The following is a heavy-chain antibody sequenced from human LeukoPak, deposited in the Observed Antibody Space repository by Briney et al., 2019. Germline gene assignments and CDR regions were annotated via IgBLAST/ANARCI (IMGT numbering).Heavy chain of an antibody. Sequence: GGSLRLSCEASGFTFISYGMSWVRQAPGKGLEWVSGITGSGGRTYYADSVKGRFTISRDNSKNTLYLQINSLRAEDTAVYYCAKDRLAYSYAQPFDYWGQGTLVTVSS. V-gene: IGHV3-23*01. CDR1: GFTFISYG. D-gene: IGHD5-18*01. CDR2: ITGSGGRT. CDR3: AKDRLAYSYAQPFDY. J-gene: IGHJ4*02.